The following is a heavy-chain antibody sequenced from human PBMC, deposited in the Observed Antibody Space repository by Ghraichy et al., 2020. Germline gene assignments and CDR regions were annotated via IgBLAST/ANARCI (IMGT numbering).Heavy chain of an antibody. J-gene: IGHJ3*02. V-gene: IGHV3-49*03. Sequence: GESLNISCTASGFIFGDYAMSWFRQAPGKGLEWIGFVRSKAYGGTTEYAASVKGRFTISRDDSKSIAYLQMNSLKTEDTAVYYCSRELSGSGILDIWGQGTMVTVSS. CDR3: SRELSGSGILDI. CDR2: VRSKAYGGTT. D-gene: IGHD1-26*01. CDR1: GFIFGDYA.